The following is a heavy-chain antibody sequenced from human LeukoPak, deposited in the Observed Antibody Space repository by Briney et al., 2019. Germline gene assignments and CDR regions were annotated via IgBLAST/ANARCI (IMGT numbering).Heavy chain of an antibody. D-gene: IGHD6-13*01. CDR1: GYSISSGYY. V-gene: IGHV4-38-2*02. J-gene: IGHJ4*02. CDR2: INHSGST. Sequence: SETLSLTCTVSGYSISSGYYWSWIRQPPGKGLEWIGEINHSGSTNYNPSLKSRVTISVDTSKNQFSLKLSSVTAADTAVYYCARLIRRDGSSWYHKHFDYWGQGTLVTVSS. CDR3: ARLIRRDGSSWYHKHFDY.